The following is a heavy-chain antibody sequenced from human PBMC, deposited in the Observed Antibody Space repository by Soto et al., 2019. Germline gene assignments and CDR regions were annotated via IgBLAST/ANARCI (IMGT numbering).Heavy chain of an antibody. CDR2: ISGSGGGT. Sequence: EVQLLESGGALVQPGGSLRLSCAASGFTFSSYAMSWVRQAPGKGLEWVSLISGSGGGTYYADSVKGRFTISRDNSKNTLYLQRNSLRAEDTAVFYCAKHLSNGSPDYWGQGTLVTVSS. CDR1: GFTFSSYA. CDR3: AKHLSNGSPDY. V-gene: IGHV3-23*01. D-gene: IGHD2-15*01. J-gene: IGHJ4*02.